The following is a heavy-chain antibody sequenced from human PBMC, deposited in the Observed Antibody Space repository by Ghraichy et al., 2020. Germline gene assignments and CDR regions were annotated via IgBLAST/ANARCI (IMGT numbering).Heavy chain of an antibody. D-gene: IGHD2-15*01. J-gene: IGHJ3*02. Sequence: SETLSLTCTVSGGSISSSSYYWGWIRQPPGKGLEWIGSIYYSGSTYYNPSLKSRVTISVDTSKNQFSLKLSSVTAADTAVYYCARQGVVSDAFDIWGQGTMVTVSS. CDR1: GGSISSSSYY. V-gene: IGHV4-39*01. CDR3: ARQGVVSDAFDI. CDR2: IYYSGST.